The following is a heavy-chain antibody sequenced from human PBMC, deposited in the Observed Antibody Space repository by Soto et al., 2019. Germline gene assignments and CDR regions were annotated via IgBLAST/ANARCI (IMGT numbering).Heavy chain of an antibody. CDR3: ARGGPSRSFQPYYFAY. V-gene: IGHV3-64*04. CDR1: GFTFSNYA. CDR2: ISSNGGSA. D-gene: IGHD3-10*01. J-gene: IGHJ4*02. Sequence: PGGSLRLSCSASGFTFSNYAMHWVRQAPGKGLEYVSSISSNGGSAYYADSVKGRFTISRDNAKNSLYLQMNSLRAEDTAVYYCARGGPSRSFQPYYFAYWGLGTLDPVSS.